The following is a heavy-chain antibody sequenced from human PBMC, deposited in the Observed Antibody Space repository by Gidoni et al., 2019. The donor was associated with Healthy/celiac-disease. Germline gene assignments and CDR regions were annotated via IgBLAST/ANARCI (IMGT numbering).Heavy chain of an antibody. D-gene: IGHD1-26*01. CDR3: TTDKKWELRNVLNWFDP. J-gene: IGHJ5*02. Sequence: EVQLVESGGGLVKPGGSLRLSCAASGVTFGNAGLNGVRQAAGKGLELVGRIKSKTDGGTTDYAAPVKGRFTISRDDSKNTLYLQMNSLKTEDTAVYYCTTDKKWELRNVLNWFDPWGQGTLVTVSS. CDR2: IKSKTDGGTT. V-gene: IGHV3-15*07. CDR1: GVTFGNAG.